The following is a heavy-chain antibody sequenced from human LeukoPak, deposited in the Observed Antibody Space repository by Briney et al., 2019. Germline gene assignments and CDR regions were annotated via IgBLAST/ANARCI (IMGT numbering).Heavy chain of an antibody. D-gene: IGHD2-2*01. V-gene: IGHV4-4*07. Sequence: SETLCLTCTVSGGSISSYYWSWIRQPAGKGLEWIGRIYTSGSTNYNPSLKSRVTLSVDTSKNQFSLKLSSVTAADTAVYYCARDMSRNDQLPLLNWFDPWGQGTLVTVSS. CDR1: GGSISSYY. CDR3: ARDMSRNDQLPLLNWFDP. J-gene: IGHJ5*02. CDR2: IYTSGST.